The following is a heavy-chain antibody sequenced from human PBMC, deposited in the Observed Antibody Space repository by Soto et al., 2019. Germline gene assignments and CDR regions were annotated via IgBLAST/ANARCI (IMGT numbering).Heavy chain of an antibody. J-gene: IGHJ4*02. Sequence: QVQLVESGGGVVQPGRSLRLSCEASGFYFTVFGMHWVRQAPGKGLEWVGVISNDGKNEYYADSVRGRFTVSRDTYKNLLFLEMNSLRVGATAVYPGAKTNTSAGDSTGRGAVIDNWGAGTEVIVSA. D-gene: IGHD2-8*02. CDR1: GFYFTVFG. CDR3: AKTNTSAGDSTGRGAVIDN. CDR2: ISNDGKNE. V-gene: IGHV3-30*18.